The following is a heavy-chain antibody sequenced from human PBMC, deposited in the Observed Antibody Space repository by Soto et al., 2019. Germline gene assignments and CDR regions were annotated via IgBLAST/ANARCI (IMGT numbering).Heavy chain of an antibody. CDR1: GGTITSSY. CDR2: IYDTGISGYTPST. V-gene: IGHV4-59*01. J-gene: IGHJ6*02. CDR3: ARGEDAFFYYGLDV. Sequence: ETLSLTCSVSGGTITSSYWSLIRQTTGKGLEWIAYIYDTGISGYTPSTSYNPSLKSRVTMSVDTSKSQFSLKLTSVTAADTAVYYCARGEDAFFYYGLDVWGQGITVTVSS.